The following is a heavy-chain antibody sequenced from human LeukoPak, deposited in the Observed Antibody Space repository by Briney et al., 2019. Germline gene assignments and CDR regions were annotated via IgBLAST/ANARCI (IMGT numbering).Heavy chain of an antibody. CDR1: GGSFSGYY. D-gene: IGHD5-24*01. V-gene: IGHV4-34*01. CDR3: AREGRYRYGYNEYHSYMDI. J-gene: IGHJ6*03. CDR2: INHRGST. Sequence: KASETLSLTCAVYGGSFSGYYWSWIRQTPGKGLEWIGEINHRGSTNYNPSLKSRVTISVDTSKNQFSLKLSSVTAAETAVYYCAREGRYRYGYNEYHSYMDIWGKGTTVTVSS.